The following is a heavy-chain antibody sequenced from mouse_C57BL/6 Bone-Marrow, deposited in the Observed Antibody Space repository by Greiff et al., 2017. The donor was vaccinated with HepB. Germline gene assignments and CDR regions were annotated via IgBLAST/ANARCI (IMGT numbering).Heavy chain of an antibody. V-gene: IGHV1-55*01. D-gene: IGHD5-5*01. J-gene: IGHJ2*01. CDR1: GYTFTSYW. Sequence: QVQLQQSGAELVKPGASVKMSCKASGYTFTSYWITWVKQRPGQGLEWIGDIYPGSGSTNYNEKFKSKATLTVDTSSSTAYMQLSSLTSEDSAVYYCARERDKAYLYYFDYWGQGTTLTVSS. CDR2: IYPGSGST. CDR3: ARERDKAYLYYFDY.